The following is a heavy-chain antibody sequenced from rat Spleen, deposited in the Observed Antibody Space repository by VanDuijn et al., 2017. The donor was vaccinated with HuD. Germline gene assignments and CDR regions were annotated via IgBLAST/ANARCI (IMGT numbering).Heavy chain of an antibody. CDR1: GISLTDYS. J-gene: IGHJ2*01. CDR2: ISSGGTT. Sequence: QVQLKESGPGLVQPSQTLSLTCTVSGISLTDYSIHWVRQPPGKGLEWIAAISSGGTTYYNSVFKSRLSISRDTSKSQVFFKMNSLQTEDTATYYCARDLDGYFDYWGQGVMVTVSS. V-gene: IGHV2-19*01. CDR3: ARDLDGYFDY. D-gene: IGHD1-12*03.